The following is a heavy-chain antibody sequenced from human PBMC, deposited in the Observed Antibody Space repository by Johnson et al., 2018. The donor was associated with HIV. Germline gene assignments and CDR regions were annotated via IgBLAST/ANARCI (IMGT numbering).Heavy chain of an antibody. CDR3: ARDSYDYVWGSYRHDAFDI. V-gene: IGHV3-66*01. CDR2: IYSGGST. J-gene: IGHJ3*02. D-gene: IGHD3-16*02. Sequence: VQLVESGGGVVQPGRSLRLSCAASGFTFDDYGMSWVRQAPGKGLEWVSVIYSGGSTYYADSVKGRFTISRDNSKNTLYLQMNSLRAEDTAVYYWARDSYDYVWGSYRHDAFDIWGQGTMVTVSS. CDR1: GFTFDDYG.